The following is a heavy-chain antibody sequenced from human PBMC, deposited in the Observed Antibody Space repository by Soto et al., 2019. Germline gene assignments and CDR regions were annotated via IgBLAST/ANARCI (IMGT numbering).Heavy chain of an antibody. Sequence: PGGSLRLSCAASGFTFSSSDIHWVRQAPGKGLEWVSSIGLGSSPKYYADSVEGRFTISRDNAQNSLYLQMNSLRAEDTAVYYCARDSGSYLIRVYWGLGTLVTVSS. CDR3: ARDSGSYLIRVY. CDR1: GFTFSSSD. D-gene: IGHD1-26*01. CDR2: IGLGSSPK. V-gene: IGHV3-48*01. J-gene: IGHJ4*02.